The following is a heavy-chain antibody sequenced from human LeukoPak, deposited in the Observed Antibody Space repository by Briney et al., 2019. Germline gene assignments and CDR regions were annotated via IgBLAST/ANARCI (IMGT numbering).Heavy chain of an antibody. CDR3: AKAHPTGYYYFDY. D-gene: IGHD2-15*01. Sequence: GGSLRLSCAASGFTFSSYAMSWVRQAPGKGLEGFPGISGSGGSTYYADSVKGRFTISRDNSKNTLYLQMNSLRAEDTAVYYCAKAHPTGYYYFDYWGQGTLVTVSS. V-gene: IGHV3-23*01. CDR2: ISGSGGST. CDR1: GFTFSSYA. J-gene: IGHJ4*02.